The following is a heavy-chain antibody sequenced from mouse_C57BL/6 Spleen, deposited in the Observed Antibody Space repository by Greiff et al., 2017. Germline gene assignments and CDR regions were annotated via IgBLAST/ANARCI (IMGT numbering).Heavy chain of an antibody. Sequence: VKLVESGAELVKPGASVKLSCKASGYTFTEYTIHWVKQRSGQGLEWIGWFYPGSGSIKYNEKFKDKATLTADKSSSTVYMELSRLSSEDSAVXFCARHEEGGVYYEYDGYAMDYWGQGTSGTVSS. V-gene: IGHV1-62-2*01. J-gene: IGHJ4*01. D-gene: IGHD2-4*01. CDR1: GYTFTEYT. CDR3: ARHEEGGVYYEYDGYAMDY. CDR2: FYPGSGSI.